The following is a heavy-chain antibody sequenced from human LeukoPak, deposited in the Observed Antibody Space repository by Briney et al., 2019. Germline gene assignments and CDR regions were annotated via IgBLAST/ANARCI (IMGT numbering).Heavy chain of an antibody. CDR3: ARAQVGTPTDC. CDR1: GFTLSSYT. V-gene: IGHV3-74*01. J-gene: IGHJ4*02. D-gene: IGHD1-26*01. Sequence: GGSLRLSCAASGFTLSSYTMYWVREAPGRGLVWVARFTSDGNSMTYADFVKGRFTVSRDIAKNTLYLQMNSLRAEDTAVYYCARAQVGTPTDCWGQGTLVTVSS. CDR2: FTSDGNSM.